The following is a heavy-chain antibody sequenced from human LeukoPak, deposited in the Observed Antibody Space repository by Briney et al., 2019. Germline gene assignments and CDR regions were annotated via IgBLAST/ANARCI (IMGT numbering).Heavy chain of an antibody. CDR1: GASVKDEY. D-gene: IGHD1-1*01. Sequence: SETLSLTCTVSGASVKDEYLSWIRQAPGKGLEWIGYVYYSGNTNYNPSLRSRVTISSDSSKNQFSLRLTSVTVADTAVYYCARLKADLRSGTTYFDYWGQGTLVTVSS. J-gene: IGHJ4*02. CDR2: VYYSGNT. CDR3: ARLKADLRSGTTYFDY. V-gene: IGHV4-59*08.